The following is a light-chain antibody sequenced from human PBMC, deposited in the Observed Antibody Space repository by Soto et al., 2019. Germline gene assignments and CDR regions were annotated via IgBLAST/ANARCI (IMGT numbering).Light chain of an antibody. CDR1: QSVSSDY. Sequence: EIVLTQSPATLSLSPGERATLSCGASQSVSSDYSAWYQQIPGLAPRLLIFDASSRATGIPDRFSGSGSGTEFTLTISRLEPEDSAVYYCQQYGSSPLTFGGGTKV. CDR2: DAS. CDR3: QQYGSSPLT. V-gene: IGKV3D-20*01. J-gene: IGKJ4*01.